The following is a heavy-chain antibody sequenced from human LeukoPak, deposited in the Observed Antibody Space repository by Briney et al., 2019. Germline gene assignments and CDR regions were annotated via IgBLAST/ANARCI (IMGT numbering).Heavy chain of an antibody. V-gene: IGHV3-74*01. D-gene: IGHD6-19*01. CDR2: INSDGSST. Sequence: GGSLRLSCAASGFTFSSYWMHWVRQAPGKGLVWVSRINSDGSSTSYADSVEGRFTISRDNAKNSLYLLMNSLRAEDTAVYYCARDSILEGSGWYGFDYWGQGTLVTVSS. J-gene: IGHJ4*02. CDR1: GFTFSSYW. CDR3: ARDSILEGSGWYGFDY.